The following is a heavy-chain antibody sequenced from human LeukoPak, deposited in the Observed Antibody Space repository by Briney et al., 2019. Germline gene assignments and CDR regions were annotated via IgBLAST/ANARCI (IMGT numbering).Heavy chain of an antibody. CDR3: GTTYCSSTSCYWP. CDR1: GYTFTGYY. V-gene: IGHV1-2*06. J-gene: IGHJ5*02. D-gene: IGHD2-2*01. Sequence: ASVKVSCKASGYTFTGYYMHWVRQAPGQGLEWMGRINPNSGGTNYAQKLQGRVTMTRDTSISTAYMELSRLRSDDTAVYYCGTTYCSSTSCYWPWGQGTLVTVSS. CDR2: INPNSGGT.